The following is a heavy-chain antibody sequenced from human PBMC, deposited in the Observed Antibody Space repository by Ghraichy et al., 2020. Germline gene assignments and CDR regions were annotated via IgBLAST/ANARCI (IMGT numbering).Heavy chain of an antibody. Sequence: NTYNGYARYAQRFQGRVTMTTDTSTSTAYMELRSLRSDDMAVYFCARDESATYAYWGQGTLVTVSS. CDR3: ARDESATYAY. J-gene: IGHJ4*02. V-gene: IGHV1-18*03. CDR2: NTYNGYA.